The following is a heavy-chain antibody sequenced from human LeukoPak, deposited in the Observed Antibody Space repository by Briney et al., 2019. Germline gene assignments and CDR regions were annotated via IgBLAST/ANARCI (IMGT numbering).Heavy chain of an antibody. J-gene: IGHJ3*02. D-gene: IGHD2-15*01. CDR2: TYYRSKWYN. CDR3: ARGINSAFDI. Sequence: SQTLSLTCVISGDSFSSNGVAWNWIRQSPSRRLEWLGRTYYRSKWYNDYVVSVKSRITINPDTSKNQFSLHLNSVTPEDTAVYYCARGINSAFDIWGQGTLVTVSS. V-gene: IGHV6-1*01. CDR1: GDSFSSNGVA.